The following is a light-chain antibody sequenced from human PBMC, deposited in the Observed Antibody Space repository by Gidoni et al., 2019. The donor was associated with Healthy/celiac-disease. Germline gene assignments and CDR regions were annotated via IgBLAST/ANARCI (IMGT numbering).Light chain of an antibody. CDR3: QQYGSSPVK. J-gene: IGKJ1*01. CDR2: GAS. V-gene: IGKV3-20*01. CDR1: QSVSSSY. Sequence: IVLTQSPGTLSLSPGERATLSCRASQSVSSSYLAWYQQKPGQAPRLLIYGASSRATGIPDRFSGSGSGTDFTLTISRLEPEDCAVYYCQQYGSSPVKFXQXTKVEIK.